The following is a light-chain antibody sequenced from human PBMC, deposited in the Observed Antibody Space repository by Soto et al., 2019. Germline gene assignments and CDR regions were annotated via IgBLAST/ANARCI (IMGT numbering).Light chain of an antibody. V-gene: IGKV1-39*01. CDR2: DTS. CDR1: QSITYR. CDR3: HQPAGSLTWT. Sequence: DIPLNQSPSSLSASVGAIVTITCRASQSITYRLTWYQQKPGKAPKVLIYDTSNLQSGVPPRFSGSGSGTDFALTISSLQPEDVATYYCHQPAGSLTWTFGEGTRVEAK. J-gene: IGKJ1*01.